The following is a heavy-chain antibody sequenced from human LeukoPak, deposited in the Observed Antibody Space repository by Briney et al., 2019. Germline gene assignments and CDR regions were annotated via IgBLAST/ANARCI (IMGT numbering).Heavy chain of an antibody. CDR1: GYTFTSYG. V-gene: IGHV1-18*01. J-gene: IGHJ4*02. D-gene: IGHD5-18*01. Sequence: ASVKVSCTSSGYTFTSYGISWVRQAPGRGLEWMGWTSAYSNNTNYAQKFQGRVTMTTDTSTSTAYMELRSLTSDDTGVYYCARDVGSYSSNLYYFDYWGQGTLVTVSS. CDR2: TSAYSNNT. CDR3: ARDVGSYSSNLYYFDY.